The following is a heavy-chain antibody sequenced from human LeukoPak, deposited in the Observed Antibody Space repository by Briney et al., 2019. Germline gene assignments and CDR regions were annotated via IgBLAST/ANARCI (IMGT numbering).Heavy chain of an antibody. CDR1: GYTFTSYD. Sequence: ASVKVSCKASGYTFTSYDINWVRQATGQGLEWMGWMNPNSGNTGYAQKFQGRVTMTRNTSISTAYMELSSLRSEDTAVYYCARGFVEGLYYYYYMDVWGKGTTVTVSS. CDR2: MNPNSGNT. V-gene: IGHV1-8*01. J-gene: IGHJ6*03. CDR3: ARGFVEGLYYYYYMDV.